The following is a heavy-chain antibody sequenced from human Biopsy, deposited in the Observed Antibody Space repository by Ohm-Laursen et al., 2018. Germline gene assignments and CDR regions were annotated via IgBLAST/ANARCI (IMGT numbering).Heavy chain of an antibody. CDR3: SRLYRLDDYWNDDPPDAFDV. Sequence: TLSLTCIVSGGPISSDYWSWIRQSPGKGLEWIGYISNRGSTNYNPSLRGRVTISVDTSKNQFSLKLSSVTAADTAVFFCSRLYRLDDYWNDDPPDAFDVWGQGTRVTVSS. J-gene: IGHJ3*01. V-gene: IGHV4-59*01. CDR1: GGPISSDY. D-gene: IGHD3-3*01. CDR2: ISNRGST.